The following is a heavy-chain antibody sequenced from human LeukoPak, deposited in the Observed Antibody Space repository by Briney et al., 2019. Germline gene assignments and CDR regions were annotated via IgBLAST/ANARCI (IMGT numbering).Heavy chain of an antibody. CDR2: ISWDGGST. CDR1: GFTFDDYA. Sequence: GGSLRLSCAASGFTFDDYAMHWVRQAPGKGLEWVSLISWDGGSTYYADPVKGRFTISRDNAKNSLYLQMNSLRTVDTALYYCAKESAAMGPFYFDLWGRGTLVTVSS. D-gene: IGHD2-2*01. V-gene: IGHV3-43D*03. CDR3: AKESAAMGPFYFDL. J-gene: IGHJ2*01.